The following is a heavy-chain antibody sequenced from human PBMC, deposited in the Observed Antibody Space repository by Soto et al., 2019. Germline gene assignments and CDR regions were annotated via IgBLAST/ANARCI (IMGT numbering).Heavy chain of an antibody. CDR1: GGTFSSYA. CDR3: ARNPRGDPDRPNDSSGYYGDY. J-gene: IGHJ4*02. CDR2: IIPIFGTA. Sequence: ASVKVSCKASGGTFSSYAISWVRQAPGQGLEWMGGIIPIFGTANYAQKFQGRVTITADESTSTAYMELSSLRSEDTAVYYCARNPRGDPDRPNDSSGYYGDYWGQGTLVTVSS. V-gene: IGHV1-69*13. D-gene: IGHD3-22*01.